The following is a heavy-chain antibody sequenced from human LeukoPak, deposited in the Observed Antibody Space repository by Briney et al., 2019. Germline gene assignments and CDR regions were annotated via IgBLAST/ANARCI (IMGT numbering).Heavy chain of an antibody. CDR1: GGSISSGGYY. CDR3: ARDRDGPTGYSYGVDY. D-gene: IGHD5-18*01. CDR2: IYYSGST. V-gene: IGHV4-31*03. Sequence: SETLSLTCTVSGGSISSGGYYWSWIRQHPGKGLEWIGYIYYSGSTYYNPSLKSRVTISVDTSKNQFSLKLSSVTAADTAVYYCARDRDGPTGYSYGVDYWGQGTLDTVSS. J-gene: IGHJ4*02.